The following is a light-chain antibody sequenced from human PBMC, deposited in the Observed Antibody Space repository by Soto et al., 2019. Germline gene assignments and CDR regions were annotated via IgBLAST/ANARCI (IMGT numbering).Light chain of an antibody. J-gene: IGLJ2*01. CDR3: SSYAINRDVR. CDR1: SSDVGGYNY. Sequence: QSALTQPASVSGSPGQSITISCTGTSSDVGGYNYVSWYQQHPGKAPKLIIYDVTNRPSGVSNRFSGSKSGNTASLTISGLQSEDEADYYCSSYAINRDVRFGGGTQLTVL. CDR2: DVT. V-gene: IGLV2-14*01.